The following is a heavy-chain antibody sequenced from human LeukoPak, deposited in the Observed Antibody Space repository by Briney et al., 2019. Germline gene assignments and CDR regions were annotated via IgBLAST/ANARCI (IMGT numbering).Heavy chain of an antibody. Sequence: PGRSLRLSCAASGFTFSSYGMHWVRQAPGKGLEWVAVISYDGSNKYYADSVKGRFTISRDNSKNTLYLQMNSLRAEDTAAYYCAKDTKRYYYDSSGPYFDYWGQGTLVTVSS. CDR3: AKDTKRYYYDSSGPYFDY. V-gene: IGHV3-30*18. J-gene: IGHJ4*02. D-gene: IGHD3-22*01. CDR1: GFTFSSYG. CDR2: ISYDGSNK.